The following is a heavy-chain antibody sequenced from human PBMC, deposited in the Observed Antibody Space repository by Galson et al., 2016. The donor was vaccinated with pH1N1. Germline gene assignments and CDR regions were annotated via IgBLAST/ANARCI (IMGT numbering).Heavy chain of an antibody. J-gene: IGHJ3*02. D-gene: IGHD5-18*01. V-gene: IGHV4-59*11. Sequence: ETLSLTCIVSGGSISSHYWSWIRQSPGKGLEWIGYISYTGRASYNSSLKSRVTMSVDTSKNQFSLGLSSVTAADTAVYYCARDNTAMVRGVSYLDIWGQGTMVIVSS. CDR2: ISYTGRA. CDR1: GGSISSHY. CDR3: ARDNTAMVRGVSYLDI.